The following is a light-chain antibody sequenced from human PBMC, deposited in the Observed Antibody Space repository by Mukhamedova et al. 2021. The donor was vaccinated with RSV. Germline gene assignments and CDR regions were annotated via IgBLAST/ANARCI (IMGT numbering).Light chain of an antibody. V-gene: IGKV6-21*01. Sequence: VTITCRASQSIGSNLHWYQHKPDQSPKLLIQYASQSFSGVPSRFSGSGSGTDFTLTIHSLEAEDAATYYFLQTSSLPWTFGQGTRV. CDR2: YAS. J-gene: IGKJ1*01. CDR1: QSIGSN. CDR3: LQTSSLPWT.